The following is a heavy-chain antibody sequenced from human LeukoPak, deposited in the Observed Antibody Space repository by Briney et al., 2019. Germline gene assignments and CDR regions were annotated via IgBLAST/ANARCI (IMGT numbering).Heavy chain of an antibody. V-gene: IGHV3-23*01. CDR2: ISGSSDST. Sequence: GGSLRLSCAASGFTFSSYAMNWVRQAPGKGLEWVSAISGSSDSTYYADSVKGRFTISRDKSKNTLYLQMNSLRAEDTAVYYCANARKPRGIDYWGQGTLVTVSS. D-gene: IGHD3-10*01. J-gene: IGHJ4*02. CDR1: GFTFSSYA. CDR3: ANARKPRGIDY.